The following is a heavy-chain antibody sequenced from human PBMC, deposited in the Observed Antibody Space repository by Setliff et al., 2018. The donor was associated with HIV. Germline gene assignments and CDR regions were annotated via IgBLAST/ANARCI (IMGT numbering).Heavy chain of an antibody. CDR1: GYDFSSYS. D-gene: IGHD2-21*02. CDR2: ISGLTGEV. J-gene: IGHJ4*02. CDR3: ARGGLGFLDWCLPDS. V-gene: IGHV1-18*04. Sequence: GASVKVSCKASGYDFSSYSMMWVRQTPGQGLEWRGWISGLTGEVRLAKEFQGRVTLTTSAYTAYMELKSLRSEDRGVYYCARGGLGFLDWCLPDSWGQGTRVTVAS.